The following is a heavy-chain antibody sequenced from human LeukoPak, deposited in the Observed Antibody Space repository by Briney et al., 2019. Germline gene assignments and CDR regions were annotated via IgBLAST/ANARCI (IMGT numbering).Heavy chain of an antibody. CDR2: IYYSGST. CDR1: GGSISSSSYY. Sequence: PSETLSLTCTVSGGSISSSSYYWGWIRQPPGKGLEWIGSIYYSGSTYYNPSLKSRVTISVDTSKNQFSLKLSSVTAADTAVYYCARRDDSSGYFDYWGQGTLATVSS. J-gene: IGHJ4*02. CDR3: ARRDDSSGYFDY. D-gene: IGHD3-22*01. V-gene: IGHV4-39*01.